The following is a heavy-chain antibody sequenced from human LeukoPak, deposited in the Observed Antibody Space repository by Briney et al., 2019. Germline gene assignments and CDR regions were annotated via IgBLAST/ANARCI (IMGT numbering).Heavy chain of an antibody. CDR3: ARDGYRRGSDY. V-gene: IGHV3-21*01. CDR2: ISSSSSYI. J-gene: IGHJ4*02. D-gene: IGHD3-16*01. CDR1: GFTFSSYS. Sequence: WGSLRLSCAASGFTFSSYSMNWVRPAPGKGLEWVSSISSSSSYIYYADSVKGRFTISRDNAKNSLYLQMNSLRAEDTAVYYCARDGYRRGSDYWGQGTLVTVSS.